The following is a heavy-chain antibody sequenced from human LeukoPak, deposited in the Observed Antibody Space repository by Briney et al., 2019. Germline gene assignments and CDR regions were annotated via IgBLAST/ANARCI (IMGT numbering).Heavy chain of an antibody. CDR3: ARAAYTYYYDSSGAHNNWADP. J-gene: IGHJ5*02. Sequence: ASVKVSCKASGYTFTSYDVHWVRQATGQGLEWMGWMNANSGNTGYAQKFQGRVTMTRNTSITTAYMELSSLRSEDTAVYYCARAAYTYYYDSSGAHNNWADPWGQGTLVTVSS. D-gene: IGHD3-22*01. V-gene: IGHV1-8*01. CDR1: GYTFTSYD. CDR2: MNANSGNT.